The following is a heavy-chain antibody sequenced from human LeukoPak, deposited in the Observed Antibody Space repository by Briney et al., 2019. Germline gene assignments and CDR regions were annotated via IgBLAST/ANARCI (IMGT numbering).Heavy chain of an antibody. Sequence: GGSLRLSCVASGFTLSSYAMHWVRQAPGKGLGWVQFIRYDGSLKNYADSVKGRFTISRDNSKNTLYLQMNSLRGDDTAVYYCANLPLYDSSGPEDYWGQGTLVTVSS. CDR3: ANLPLYDSSGPEDY. V-gene: IGHV3-30*02. D-gene: IGHD3-22*01. J-gene: IGHJ4*02. CDR2: IRYDGSLK. CDR1: GFTLSSYA.